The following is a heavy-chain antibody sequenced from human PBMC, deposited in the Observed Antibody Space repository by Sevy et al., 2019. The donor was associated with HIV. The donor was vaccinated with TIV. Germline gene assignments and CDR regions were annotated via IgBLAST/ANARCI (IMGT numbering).Heavy chain of an antibody. Sequence: ASVKVSCKVSGFTLSEVSMHWVRQAPGKGLEWMGTFDPEDGETIYAQKFQGRVTMTEDTSTDTAYMELSSLRSEDTAVFYCTITKHYYDNSGYPFDYWGQGTLVNVSS. J-gene: IGHJ4*02. CDR1: GFTLSEVS. V-gene: IGHV1-24*01. CDR2: FDPEDGET. CDR3: TITKHYYDNSGYPFDY. D-gene: IGHD3-22*01.